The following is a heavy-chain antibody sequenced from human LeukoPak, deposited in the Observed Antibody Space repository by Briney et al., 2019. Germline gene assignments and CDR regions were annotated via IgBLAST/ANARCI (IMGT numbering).Heavy chain of an antibody. CDR2: IIPILNIP. Sequence: SVKVSCKASGGTFSSHSINWLRQAPGQGLEWMRRIIPILNIPNYAQKFQGRVTLTADKSTSTAYMELSSLTSEDMAVYYCARGRLEWATYFDSWGQGTLVTVSS. CDR1: GGTFSSHS. D-gene: IGHD3-3*01. CDR3: ARGRLEWATYFDS. J-gene: IGHJ4*02. V-gene: IGHV1-69*02.